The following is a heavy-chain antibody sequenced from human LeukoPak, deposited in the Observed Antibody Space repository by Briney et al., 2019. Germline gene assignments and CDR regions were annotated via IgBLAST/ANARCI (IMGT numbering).Heavy chain of an antibody. J-gene: IGHJ5*02. CDR1: GFTFSSYW. D-gene: IGHD3-16*01. CDR3: ARDGDTYALGP. CDR2: IKEDGSEK. Sequence: RGSLRVSCAASGFTFSSYWMSWVRQAPGKGLEWVANIKEDGSEKYYVDSVKGRFTISRDNAKNSLYLQMNSLRAEDTAVYYCARDGDTYALGPWGQGALVTVSS. V-gene: IGHV3-7*01.